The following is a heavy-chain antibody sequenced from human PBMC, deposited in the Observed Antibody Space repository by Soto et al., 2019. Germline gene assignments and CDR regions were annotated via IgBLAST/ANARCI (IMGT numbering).Heavy chain of an antibody. CDR3: AKERSYQLLPPLNWLDP. CDR1: GFTFSFYG. CDR2: ISYDGSNQ. Sequence: QVQLVESGGGVVQPGRSLRLSCAASGFTFSFYGMHWVRQAPGKGLEWVALISYDGSNQYYADSVKGRFIISRDNSKNTLYLQMNSLRAEDTAVYYCAKERSYQLLPPLNWLDPWGQGTLVTVSS. D-gene: IGHD2-2*01. V-gene: IGHV3-30*18. J-gene: IGHJ5*02.